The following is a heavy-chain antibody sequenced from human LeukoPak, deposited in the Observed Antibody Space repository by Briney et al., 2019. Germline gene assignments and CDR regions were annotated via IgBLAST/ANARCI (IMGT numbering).Heavy chain of an antibody. V-gene: IGHV3-21*01. D-gene: IGHD6-13*01. CDR1: WFTLNRYN. Sequence: GGAPRLSRSASWFTLNRYNKKWGPQAPGEGVQVGPSISSSSSYIYYADSVKGRFTISRDNAKNSLYLQMNSLRAEDTAVYYCARADGSFTTPFDYWGQGTLVTVSS. CDR2: ISSSSSYI. J-gene: IGHJ4*02. CDR3: ARADGSFTTPFDY.